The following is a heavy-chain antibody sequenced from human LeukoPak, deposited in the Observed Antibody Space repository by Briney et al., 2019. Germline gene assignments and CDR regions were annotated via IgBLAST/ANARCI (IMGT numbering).Heavy chain of an antibody. D-gene: IGHD2-15*01. J-gene: IGHJ4*02. Sequence: GGSLRLSCAASGFTFSSYAMSWVRQAPGEGLEWVSAISGSGGSTYYADSVKGRFTISRDNSKNTLYLQMNSLRAEDTAVYYCAKVDRYCSGGSCYGFDYWGQGTLVTVSS. CDR3: AKVDRYCSGGSCYGFDY. CDR2: ISGSGGST. CDR1: GFTFSSYA. V-gene: IGHV3-23*01.